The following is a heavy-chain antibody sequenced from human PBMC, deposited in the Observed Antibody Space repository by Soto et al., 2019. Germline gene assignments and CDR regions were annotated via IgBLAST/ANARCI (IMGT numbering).Heavy chain of an antibody. CDR2: IGGRDGST. D-gene: IGHD1-1*01. J-gene: IGHJ5*02. CDR3: AKGRSVSWNGGPPPKWFNP. CDR1: GFNFGDYV. Sequence: EVQLLESGGGLVRPGGSLRLSCAASGFNFGDYVMNWVRQGQGKGLEWVSSIGGRDGSTYYADSVKGRFTISRDNPKNPVFLQMERLRGEDTAVYYCAKGRSVSWNGGPPPKWFNPWGQGTQVTVSS. V-gene: IGHV3-23*01.